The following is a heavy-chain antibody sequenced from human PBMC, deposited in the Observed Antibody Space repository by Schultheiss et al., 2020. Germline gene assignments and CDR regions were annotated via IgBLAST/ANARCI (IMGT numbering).Heavy chain of an antibody. CDR1: GLPVSSNY. Sequence: GGSLRLSCAASGLPVSSNYMGWIRQAPGKGPEWVSAISGSGGSTYFADSVKGRFTISRDNSKNTLYLQMNSLRPEDTAVYYCARVAYDFWGADHHSDYWGQGTLVTV. CDR3: ARVAYDFWGADHHSDY. D-gene: IGHD3-3*01. V-gene: IGHV3-23*01. CDR2: ISGSGGST. J-gene: IGHJ4*02.